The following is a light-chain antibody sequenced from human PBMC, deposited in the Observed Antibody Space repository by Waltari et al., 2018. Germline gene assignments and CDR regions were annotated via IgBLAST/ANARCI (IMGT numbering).Light chain of an antibody. V-gene: IGKV3-11*01. CDR2: DAS. J-gene: IGKJ4*01. CDR3: QQRNDWPLT. Sequence: IVLTQSPATLSLYPGERATLSCKASQSASKYVAWYQQRPGQPPRLLIYDASNRAAGVPDRFDAFGSGTDFTLTINSLEPEDFAVYYCQQRNDWPLTFGGGTRVEIK. CDR1: QSASKY.